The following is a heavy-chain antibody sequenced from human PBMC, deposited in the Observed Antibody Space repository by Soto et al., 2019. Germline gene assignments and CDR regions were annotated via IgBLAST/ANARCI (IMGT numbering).Heavy chain of an antibody. J-gene: IGHJ4*02. CDR3: ARSPGGVGTAMYYFDY. Sequence: QVQLVQSGAEVKKPGASVKASCKASGYTFTGYYMHWVRQAPGQGLEWMGWINPNSGGTNYAQKLQGWATLTRATCIRSAYMELRRLRSDATDVYYCARSPGGVGTAMYYFDYWGQGTLVTVSS. V-gene: IGHV1-2*04. CDR2: INPNSGGT. CDR1: GYTFTGYY. D-gene: IGHD2-21*02.